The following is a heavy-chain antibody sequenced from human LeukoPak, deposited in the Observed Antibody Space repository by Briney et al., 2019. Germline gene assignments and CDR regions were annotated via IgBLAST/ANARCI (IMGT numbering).Heavy chain of an antibody. CDR2: TYYRSKWYN. CDR1: GDSVSSNIAA. J-gene: IGHJ4*02. CDR3: AKTGDYDYVWGTYRLTDYFDY. Sequence: SQTLSLTCAISGDSVSSNIAAWNWIRQSPSRGLEWLGRTYYRSKWYNDYAVSVKSRIIINPDVSKNQFSLQLSSVTPEDTAVYYCAKTGDYDYVWGTYRLTDYFDYWGQGTLVTVSS. V-gene: IGHV6-1*01. D-gene: IGHD3-16*02.